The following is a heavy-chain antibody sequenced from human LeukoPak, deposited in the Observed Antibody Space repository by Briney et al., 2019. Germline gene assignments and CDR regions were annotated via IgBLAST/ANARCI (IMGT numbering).Heavy chain of an antibody. J-gene: IGHJ5*02. V-gene: IGHV4-39*07. CDR1: GGSISSSSYY. CDR2: IYYSGST. Sequence: SETLSLTCTVSGGSISSSSYYWGWIRQPPGKGLEWIGSIYYSGSTYYNPSLKSRVTISVDTSKNQFSLKLSSVTAADTAVYYCARTPQSMVRGAHAWGQGTLVTVSS. D-gene: IGHD3-10*01. CDR3: ARTPQSMVRGAHA.